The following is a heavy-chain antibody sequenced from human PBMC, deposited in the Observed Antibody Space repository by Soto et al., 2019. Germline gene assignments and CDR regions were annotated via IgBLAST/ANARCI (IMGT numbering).Heavy chain of an antibody. J-gene: IGHJ4*02. V-gene: IGHV3-23*01. CDR3: AKAIEGAWEPNDY. D-gene: IGHD1-26*01. CDR2: ISRAGSNI. CDR1: GFTFSNCA. Sequence: EVQLLESGGGVVQPGGSLRLSCAASGFTFSNCAMKWVRQAPGKGLEWVSDISRAGSNIYYADSVKGRFTISRDNSKNKLYLQMNSLRAEDTAVYYCAKAIEGAWEPNDYWGQGTLVTVSS.